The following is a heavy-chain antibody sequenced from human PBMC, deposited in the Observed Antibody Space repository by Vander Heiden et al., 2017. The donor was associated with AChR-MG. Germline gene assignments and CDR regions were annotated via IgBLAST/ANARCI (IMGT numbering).Heavy chain of an antibody. CDR3: TRLMITFGGTGNDY. Sequence: EVQLVESGGGLVQPGGSLKLSCAASGFTFSGPAMHWVRQASGKGLEWVGRIRSKANSYATAYAASVKGRFTISRDDSKNTAYLQMNSLKTEDTAVYYCTRLMITFGGTGNDYWGQGTLVTVSS. J-gene: IGHJ4*02. V-gene: IGHV3-73*02. D-gene: IGHD3-16*01. CDR1: GFTFSGPA. CDR2: IRSKANSYAT.